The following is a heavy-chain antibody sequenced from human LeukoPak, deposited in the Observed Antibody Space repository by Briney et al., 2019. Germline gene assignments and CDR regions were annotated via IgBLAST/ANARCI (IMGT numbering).Heavy chain of an antibody. Sequence: PGGSLRLSCAASGFTVSSNYMSWVRQAPGKGLEWVSVIYSGGSTYYADSVKGRFTISRDNSKNTLYLQMNSLRAEDTAVYYCARGDTVTTPNGAFDIWGQGTMVTVSS. CDR3: ARGDTVTTPNGAFDI. V-gene: IGHV3-66*01. D-gene: IGHD4-17*01. CDR1: GFTVSSNY. CDR2: IYSGGST. J-gene: IGHJ3*02.